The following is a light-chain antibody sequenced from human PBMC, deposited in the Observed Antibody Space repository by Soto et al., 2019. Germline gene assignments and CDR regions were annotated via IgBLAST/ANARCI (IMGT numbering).Light chain of an antibody. J-gene: IGLJ1*01. CDR3: SSYKSSSTDV. CDR2: DVS. V-gene: IGLV2-14*03. CDR1: SSDVGGYDY. Sequence: QSALTQPASVSGSPGQSITISCTGTSSDVGGYDYVSWYQHHPGKAPKLMIYDVSNRPLGISYRFSGSKSGNTASLTISGLQAEDEADYYCSSYKSSSTDVFGPGTKLTVL.